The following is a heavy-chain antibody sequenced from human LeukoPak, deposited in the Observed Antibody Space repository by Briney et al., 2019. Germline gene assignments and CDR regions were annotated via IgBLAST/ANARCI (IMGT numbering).Heavy chain of an antibody. Sequence: GESLKISCKGSGYSFTSYWIGWVRQMPGKGLEWMGIIYPGDFDTRYSPSFQGQVTISADKSISTAYLQWSSLKASDTAMYYCARRWAAYCSSTSCYKSGYYYYYMDVWGKGTTVTVSS. D-gene: IGHD2-2*02. CDR3: ARRWAAYCSSTSCYKSGYYYYYMDV. J-gene: IGHJ6*03. CDR1: GYSFTSYW. CDR2: IYPGDFDT. V-gene: IGHV5-51*01.